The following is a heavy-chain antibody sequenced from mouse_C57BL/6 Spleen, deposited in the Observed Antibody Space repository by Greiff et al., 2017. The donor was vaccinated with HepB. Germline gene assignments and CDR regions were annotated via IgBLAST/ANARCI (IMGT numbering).Heavy chain of an antibody. CDR1: GYTFTSYW. V-gene: IGHV1-64*01. Sequence: QVQLQQPGAELVKPGASVKLSCKASGYTFTSYWMHWVKQRPGQGLEWIGMVHPNSGSTNYNEKFKSKATLNEDKSSSTAYMQLSSLTSEDSAVYYCASLAFYYYAMDYWGQGTSVTVSS. CDR3: ASLAFYYYAMDY. CDR2: VHPNSGST. J-gene: IGHJ4*01.